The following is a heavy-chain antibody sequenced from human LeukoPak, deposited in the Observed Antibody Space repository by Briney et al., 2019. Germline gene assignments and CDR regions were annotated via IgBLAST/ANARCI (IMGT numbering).Heavy chain of an antibody. CDR1: GFAFSSYE. V-gene: IGHV3-48*03. CDR3: ASQTIAAGRDY. D-gene: IGHD6-6*01. CDR2: ISSSGSTI. Sequence: PGGSLRLSCAASGFAFSSYEMNWVRQAPGKGLEWVSYISSSGSTIYYADSVMGRFTISGDNAKNSLYLQMNSLRAEDTAVYYCASQTIAAGRDYWGQGTLVTVSS. J-gene: IGHJ4*02.